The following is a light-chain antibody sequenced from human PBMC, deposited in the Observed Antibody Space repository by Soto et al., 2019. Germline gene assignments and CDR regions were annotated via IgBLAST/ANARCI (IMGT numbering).Light chain of an antibody. V-gene: IGKV3-15*01. CDR2: DAS. CDR1: QSVSSN. J-gene: IGKJ1*01. Sequence: EIVMTQSPATLSVSPGERATLSCRASQSVSSNFAWYQQKPGQAPRLLIYDASTRATGIPARFSGSGSGTEFTLTISSLQSEDFAVYYCQQYKKWPRTFGHGTKVHIK. CDR3: QQYKKWPRT.